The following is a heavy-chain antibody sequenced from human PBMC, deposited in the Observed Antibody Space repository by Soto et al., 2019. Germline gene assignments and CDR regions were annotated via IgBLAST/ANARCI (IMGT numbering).Heavy chain of an antibody. V-gene: IGHV1-2*02. CDR2: MNPRSGGS. CDR3: ARSDDSTSYPLDL. Sequence: ASVKVSCKASGYTFTNYYMHWLRQAPGQGLEWMGWMNPRSGGSKYAQAFQDRVTMTRDASISTAYMEMTSLRQGDTAVYFCARSDDSTSYPLDLWGPGTLVTVSS. D-gene: IGHD4-4*01. J-gene: IGHJ5*02. CDR1: GYTFTNYY.